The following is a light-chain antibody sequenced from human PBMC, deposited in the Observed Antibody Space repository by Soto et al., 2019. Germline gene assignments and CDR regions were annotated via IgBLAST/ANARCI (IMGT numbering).Light chain of an antibody. V-gene: IGKV1-39*01. CDR2: AAS. CDR3: QQCYSPPWI. J-gene: IGKJ1*01. Sequence: DIQMTQSPSSLSASVGDRVTITCRASQTITNYLKWYQQKPGKAPKLLIYAASTLLSGVPSRFTGGGSGSAFALTIDSVHSEDIATYVCQQCYSPPWIFGQGTQVQI. CDR1: QTITNY.